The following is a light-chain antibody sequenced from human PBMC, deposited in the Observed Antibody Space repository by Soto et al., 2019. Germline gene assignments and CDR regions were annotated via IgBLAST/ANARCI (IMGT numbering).Light chain of an antibody. J-gene: IGLJ3*02. CDR3: SSYTSSSTLV. CDR2: EVS. Sequence: QSAVTQPASVSGSPGQSITISCTGTSSDVGGYNYVSWYQQHPGKAPKLMIYEVSNRPSGVSNRFSGSKSGNTASLTISGLHAEDEADYYCSSYTSSSTLVFGGGTKVTVL. CDR1: SSDVGGYNY. V-gene: IGLV2-14*01.